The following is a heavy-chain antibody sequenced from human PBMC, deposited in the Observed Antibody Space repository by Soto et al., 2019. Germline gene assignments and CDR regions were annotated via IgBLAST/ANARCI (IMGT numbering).Heavy chain of an antibody. CDR3: ARDRAHDSSGFYYYGMDV. J-gene: IGHJ6*02. CDR2: IIPIFGTA. Sequence: QVQLVQSGAEVKKPGSSVKVSCKASGGTFSSYAISWVRQAPGQGLEWMGGIIPIFGTANYAQKFQGRVTSTADKSTSTAYMELSSLRSEDTAVYYCARDRAHDSSGFYYYGMDVWGQGTTVTVSS. D-gene: IGHD3-22*01. V-gene: IGHV1-69*06. CDR1: GGTFSSYA.